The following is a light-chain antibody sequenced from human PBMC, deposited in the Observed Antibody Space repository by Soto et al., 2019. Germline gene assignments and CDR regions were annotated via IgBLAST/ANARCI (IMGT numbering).Light chain of an antibody. CDR3: SSYTSGNTRFV. J-gene: IGLJ1*01. V-gene: IGLV2-14*03. CDR1: SSDVGAYNY. Sequence: QSALTQPASVSGSPGQSITISCTGTSSDVGAYNYVSWYHQLPGKAPKLLIYDVSNRPSGVSNRFSGSKSGNTASLTISGLQAEDEADYYCSSYTSGNTRFVFGTGTKLTFL. CDR2: DVS.